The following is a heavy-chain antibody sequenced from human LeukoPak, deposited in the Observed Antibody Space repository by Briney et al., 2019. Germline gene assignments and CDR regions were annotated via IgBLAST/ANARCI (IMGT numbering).Heavy chain of an antibody. J-gene: IGHJ4*02. V-gene: IGHV3-30*02. CDR1: GFTFSSYG. D-gene: IGHD3-22*01. CDR3: AKPISFGGSGYYFDY. CDR2: IKYDGSNK. Sequence: PGGSLRLSCAASGFTFSSYGMLWVRQAPGKGLEWVAFIKYDGSNKYYADSVKGRFTISRDNSKNTLYLQKHSVRAEDTDVYYFAKPISFGGSGYYFDYWGQGTLVTVSS.